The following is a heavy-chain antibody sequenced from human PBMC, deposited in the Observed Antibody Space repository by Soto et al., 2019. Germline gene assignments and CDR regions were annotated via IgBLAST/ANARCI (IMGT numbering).Heavy chain of an antibody. Sequence: PGESLKISWKGSGYNFNNYWINWVRQMPGKGLEWMGRIDPYDSYTIYGPSFQGQVTISADNSITTAYLQWSSLKASDSGIYYCARRAYDSGWPYFDHWGQGVQVTVSS. CDR3: ARRAYDSGWPYFDH. CDR2: IDPYDSYT. V-gene: IGHV5-10-1*04. D-gene: IGHD3-22*01. J-gene: IGHJ4*02. CDR1: GYNFNNYW.